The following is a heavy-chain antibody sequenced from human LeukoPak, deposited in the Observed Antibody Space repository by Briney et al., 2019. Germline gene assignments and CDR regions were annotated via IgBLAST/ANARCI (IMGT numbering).Heavy chain of an antibody. D-gene: IGHD1-14*01. Sequence: GGSLRLSCSASGFPFSTLGMHWVRQAPGKGLEHVSTIGSDGDGTYYADSVKDRFIISRDNSKNAVYLRMSSLRPEDTAVYYCVSPVFINFWGQGTLVTVSS. CDR2: IGSDGDGT. J-gene: IGHJ4*01. V-gene: IGHV3-64D*06. CDR1: GFPFSTLG. CDR3: VSPVFINF.